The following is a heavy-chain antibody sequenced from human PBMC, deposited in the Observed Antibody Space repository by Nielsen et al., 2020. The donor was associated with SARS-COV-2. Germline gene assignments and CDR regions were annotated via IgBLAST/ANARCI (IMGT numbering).Heavy chain of an antibody. V-gene: IGHV3-33*01. CDR1: GFTFSSYG. J-gene: IGHJ4*02. CDR2: RWYDGSNK. CDR3: AREGKG. Sequence: GESLKISCAASGFTFSSYGMHWVRQAPGKGLEWVAVRWYDGSNKYYADSVKGRFTISRDNSKNTLYLQMNSLRAEDTAVYYCAREGKGWGQGTLVTVSS.